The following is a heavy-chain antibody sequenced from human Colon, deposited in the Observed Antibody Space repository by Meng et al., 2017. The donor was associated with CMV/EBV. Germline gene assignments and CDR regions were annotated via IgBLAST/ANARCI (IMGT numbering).Heavy chain of an antibody. J-gene: IGHJ4*02. V-gene: IGHV5-51*01. CDR2: IHCGDSRT. D-gene: IGHD2-2*01. Sequence: GGSLRLSCKTSGYTFATHWIGWVRQLPGKDLEWMRMIHCGDSRTIYSPLFQGQVTISADKSLNTAYLQWNSLQASDTAMYYCARHYDASWFGYWGQGTLVTVSS. CDR1: GYTFATHW. CDR3: ARHYDASWFGY.